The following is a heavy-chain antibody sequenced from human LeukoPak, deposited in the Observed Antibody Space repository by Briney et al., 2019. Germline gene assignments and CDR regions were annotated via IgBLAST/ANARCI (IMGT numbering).Heavy chain of an antibody. Sequence: SETLSLTCAVYGGSFSGYYWSWIRQPPGKGLEWIGEINHSGSTNYNPSLKSRVTISVDTSKNQFSLKLSSVTAADTAVYYCARGRYCSGGSCHPLTFDYWGQGTLVTVSS. J-gene: IGHJ4*02. CDR2: INHSGST. D-gene: IGHD2-15*01. CDR3: ARGRYCSGGSCHPLTFDY. V-gene: IGHV4-34*01. CDR1: GGSFSGYY.